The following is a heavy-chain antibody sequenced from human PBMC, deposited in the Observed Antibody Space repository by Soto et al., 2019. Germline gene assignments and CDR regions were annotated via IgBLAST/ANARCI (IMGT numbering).Heavy chain of an antibody. Sequence: EVQLVESGGGLAQPGGSVRLSCAASGFTFSTYWIHWVRQAPGKGLVWVSRINSDGSSTNYADSVKGRFTISRDNAKNTLFLQMNSLRAEDTAVYYCARDRWGGGRDMDVWGQRTTVTVSS. V-gene: IGHV3-74*01. CDR2: INSDGSST. CDR1: GFTFSTYW. CDR3: ARDRWGGGRDMDV. J-gene: IGHJ6*02. D-gene: IGHD3-10*01.